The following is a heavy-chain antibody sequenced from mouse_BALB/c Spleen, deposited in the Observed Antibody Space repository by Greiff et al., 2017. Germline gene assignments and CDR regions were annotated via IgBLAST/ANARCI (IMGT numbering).Heavy chain of an antibody. V-gene: IGHV5-6-5*01. D-gene: IGHD1-1*01. CDR2: ISSGGST. Sequence: EVKLMESGGGLVKPGGSLKLSCAASGFTFSSYAMSWVRQTPEKRLEWVASISSGGSTYYPDSVKGRFTISRDNARNILYLQMSSLRSEDTAMYYCARGGGRYYYGSSHYYAMDYWGQGTSVTVSS. J-gene: IGHJ4*01. CDR3: ARGGGRYYYGSSHYYAMDY. CDR1: GFTFSSYA.